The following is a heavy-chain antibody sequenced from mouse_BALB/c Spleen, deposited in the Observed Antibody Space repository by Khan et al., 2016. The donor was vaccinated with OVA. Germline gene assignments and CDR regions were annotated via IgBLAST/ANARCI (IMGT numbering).Heavy chain of an antibody. CDR2: IWGDGTP. J-gene: IGHJ1*01. Sequence: QVQLKESGPALVAPSQSLSITCTVSGFSFTNYGVSWVRQPPGKGLEWLGIIWGDGTPNYHSTLISRLSISKDDSKSQAFLQLNSLQTDDTATYYCAKGGTYFGGYFDVWGAGTTVTVSS. V-gene: IGHV2-3*01. CDR1: GFSFTNYG. D-gene: IGHD2-10*01. CDR3: AKGGTYFGGYFDV.